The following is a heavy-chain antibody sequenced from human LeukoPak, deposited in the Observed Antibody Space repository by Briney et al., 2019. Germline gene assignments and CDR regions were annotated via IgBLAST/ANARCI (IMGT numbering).Heavy chain of an antibody. CDR3: ARAVYSNSYHFDY. J-gene: IGHJ4*02. D-gene: IGHD6-6*01. V-gene: IGHV4-30-4*08. CDR2: VYYSGRT. Sequence: SQTLSLTCTVSGGSISSGVYYWSWIRQPPGKGLERIGHVYYSGRTYYNPSLKSRLTVSVDTSKNQFSLKLSSVTAADTAVYYCARAVYSNSYHFDYWGQGTLLTVSS. CDR1: GGSISSGVYY.